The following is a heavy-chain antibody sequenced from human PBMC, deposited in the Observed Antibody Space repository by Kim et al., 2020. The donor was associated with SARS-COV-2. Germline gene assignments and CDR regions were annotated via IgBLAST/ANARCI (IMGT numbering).Heavy chain of an antibody. CDR3: TTRYCSSTSCYGY. J-gene: IGHJ4*02. D-gene: IGHD2-2*01. V-gene: IGHV3-15*01. Sequence: AAPVKGRFTISRDDSKNTLDLQMNSLKTEDTAVYYCTTRYCSSTSCYGYWGQGTLVTVSS.